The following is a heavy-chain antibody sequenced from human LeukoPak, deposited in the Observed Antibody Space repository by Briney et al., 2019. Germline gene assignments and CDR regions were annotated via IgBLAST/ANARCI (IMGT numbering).Heavy chain of an antibody. CDR2: IYYGGST. J-gene: IGHJ4*02. V-gene: IGHV4-59*01. CDR3: ARVKKGLGTSFDY. CDR1: SGSISSYY. Sequence: SETLSLTCTVSSGSISSYYWTWIRQPPGKGLEWIGNIYYGGSTKYSPSLKSRVTISVDTSKNQFSLKLSSVTAADTAVYYCARVKKGLGTSFDYWGQGTLVTVSS. D-gene: IGHD2-2*01.